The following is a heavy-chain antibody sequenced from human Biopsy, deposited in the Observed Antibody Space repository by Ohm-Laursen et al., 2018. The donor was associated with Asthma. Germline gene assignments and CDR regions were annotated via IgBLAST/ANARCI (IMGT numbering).Heavy chain of an antibody. J-gene: IGHJ4*02. Sequence: SLRLSCSASGFAVSRDHMFWVRQAPGKGLEWVSVIYSGGTSHTADSVRGRFTISRDYSKNTLYLQMHSLRAEDTAVYYCARGNSSNWSHYYFDYWGQGTLVTVSS. D-gene: IGHD2-2*01. CDR2: IYSGGTS. CDR1: GFAVSRDH. CDR3: ARGNSSNWSHYYFDY. V-gene: IGHV3-53*01.